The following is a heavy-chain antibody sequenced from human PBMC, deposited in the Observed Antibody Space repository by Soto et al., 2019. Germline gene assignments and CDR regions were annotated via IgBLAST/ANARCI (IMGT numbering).Heavy chain of an antibody. CDR1: GFILSDCA. Sequence: PGGSLRLSCATSGFILSDCAMNWVRQAPGKGLEWVSYISSSSSVIDYADSVKGRFTVSRDNARNSLYLQMSSLRAEDTAVYYCARDLSWGSNWYYYMDVWGKGTTVTVS. D-gene: IGHD7-27*01. V-gene: IGHV3-48*01. J-gene: IGHJ6*03. CDR3: ARDLSWGSNWYYYMDV. CDR2: ISSSSSVI.